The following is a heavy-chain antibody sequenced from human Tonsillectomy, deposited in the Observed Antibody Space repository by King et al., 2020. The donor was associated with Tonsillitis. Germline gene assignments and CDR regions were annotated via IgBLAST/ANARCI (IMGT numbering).Heavy chain of an antibody. CDR1: GFTFSSHR. CDR3: ARAPSEGLLRYLNWFDS. CDR2: ITKDGSGK. D-gene: IGHD3-9*01. J-gene: IGHJ5*01. V-gene: IGHV3-7*03. Sequence: QLVQSGGDLVQPGGSLRPPCAAPGFTFSSHRMGWVRQAPGRGLGWLAGITKDGSGKNMLDPMKGRFTISRDNAKNSLYLQMNSLRAEDTALYYCARAPSEGLLRYLNWFDSWGQGILVTVSS.